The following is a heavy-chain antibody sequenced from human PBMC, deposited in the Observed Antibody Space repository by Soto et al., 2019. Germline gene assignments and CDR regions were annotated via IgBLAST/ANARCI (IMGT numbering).Heavy chain of an antibody. D-gene: IGHD3-22*01. Sequence: GGSLRLSCAASGFTFSSYGMHWVRQAPGKGLEWVAVILYDVIYKYYSDSVKGRFTISRDNSKNTLYLQMNSLRAEDTAVYYCAKDGLYYYDSSGYYPSYWGQGTLVTVSS. V-gene: IGHV3-30*18. CDR3: AKDGLYYYDSSGYYPSY. CDR2: ILYDVIYK. J-gene: IGHJ4*02. CDR1: GFTFSSYG.